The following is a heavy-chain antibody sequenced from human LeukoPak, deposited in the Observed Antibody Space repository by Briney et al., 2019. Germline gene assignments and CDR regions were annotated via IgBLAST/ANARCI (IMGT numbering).Heavy chain of an antibody. CDR3: AKEEGVMAIAGSPSGY. CDR1: GFTFSNYG. Sequence: GRSLRLSCAASGFTFSNYGIHWVRQAPGKGLEWVAIISYDGTNKYYADSVKGRLTISRDNSKNTLYLQMNSLRAEDTAMYYCAKEEGVMAIAGSPSGYWGQGTLVTVSS. CDR2: ISYDGTNK. D-gene: IGHD2-21*01. J-gene: IGHJ4*02. V-gene: IGHV3-30*18.